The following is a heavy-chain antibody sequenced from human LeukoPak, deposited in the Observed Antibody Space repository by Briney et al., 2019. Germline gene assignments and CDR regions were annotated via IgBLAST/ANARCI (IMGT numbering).Heavy chain of an antibody. CDR3: ARGNYLLEAFDI. CDR2: IYYSGST. V-gene: IGHV4-59*08. J-gene: IGHJ3*02. Sequence: SETLSLTCTVSGGSISNYYWSWIRQPPGRGLEWIGYIYYSGSTNYNPSLKGRVTISVDTSKNQFSLKLSSVTAADTAIYYCARGNYLLEAFDIWGQGTMATVSS. CDR1: GGSISNYY. D-gene: IGHD1-7*01.